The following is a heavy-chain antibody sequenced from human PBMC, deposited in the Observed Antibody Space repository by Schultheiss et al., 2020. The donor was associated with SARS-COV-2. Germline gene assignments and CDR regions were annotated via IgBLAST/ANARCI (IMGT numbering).Heavy chain of an antibody. D-gene: IGHD2-2*02. Sequence: SETLSLTCTVSGGSISSSSYYWGWIRQHPGKGLEWIGYIYYSGSTYYNPSLKSRVTMSVDTSKNQFSLKLSSVTAADTAVYYCTRDLRQLLYPSGWFDPWGQGTLVTVSS. J-gene: IGHJ5*02. CDR2: IYYSGST. CDR3: TRDLRQLLYPSGWFDP. CDR1: GGSISSSSYY. V-gene: IGHV4-31*03.